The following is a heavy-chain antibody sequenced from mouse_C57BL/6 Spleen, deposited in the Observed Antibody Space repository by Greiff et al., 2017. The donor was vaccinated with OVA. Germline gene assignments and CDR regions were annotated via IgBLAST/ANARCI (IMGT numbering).Heavy chain of an antibody. Sequence: QVQLQQPGAELVMPGASVKLSCKASGYTFTSYWMHWVKQRPGQGLEWIGEIDPSDSYTNYNQKFKGKSTLTVDKSSSTAYMQLSSLTSEDSAVYDCARSSYGSSSCGYFDVWGTGTTVTVSS. D-gene: IGHD1-1*01. CDR1: GYTFTSYW. J-gene: IGHJ1*03. CDR2: IDPSDSYT. CDR3: ARSSYGSSSCGYFDV. V-gene: IGHV1-69*01.